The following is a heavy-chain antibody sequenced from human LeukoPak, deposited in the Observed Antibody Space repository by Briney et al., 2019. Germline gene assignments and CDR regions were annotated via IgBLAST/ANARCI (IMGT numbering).Heavy chain of an antibody. CDR3: ARFNGRRYMDV. CDR1: GGSISSYY. D-gene: IGHD2-8*01. V-gene: IGHV4-59*08. CDR2: IYYSGNT. J-gene: IGHJ6*03. Sequence: SETLSLTCTVSGGSISSYYWGWIRQPPGKGLEWIGYIYYSGNTNYNPSLKSRVIISVNTSKNQFSLKLSSVTAADTAVYYCARFNGRRYMDVWGKGTTVTVSS.